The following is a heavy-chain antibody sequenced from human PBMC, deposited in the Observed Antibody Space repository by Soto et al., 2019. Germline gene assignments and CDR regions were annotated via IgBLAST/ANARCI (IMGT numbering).Heavy chain of an antibody. D-gene: IGHD1-26*01. V-gene: IGHV1-58*01. CDR2: IVVGSGNT. J-gene: IGHJ4*02. Sequence: SVKVSCKTSGFTVTTSAVQWVRQAPGQRLEWIGWIVVGSGNTNYALKFQERVTITRDKSTSTAYMELSSLRSEDTAVYYCAADIVGALHYWGQGTLVTVSS. CDR1: GFTVTTSA. CDR3: AADIVGALHY.